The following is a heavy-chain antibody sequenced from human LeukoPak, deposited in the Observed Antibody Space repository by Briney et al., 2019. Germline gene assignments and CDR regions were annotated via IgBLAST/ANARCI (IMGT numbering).Heavy chain of an antibody. CDR2: IHHSGST. J-gene: IGHJ6*03. CDR1: GYFISSGYY. V-gene: IGHV4-38-2*02. D-gene: IGHD1-14*01. CDR3: ARTRTGTNYYYYYMDV. Sequence: SETLSLTCTDSGYFISSGYYWGWIRQPPGKGLQWIGSIHHSGSTYYNPSLKSRVTISVDTSKNQFSLKLSSVTAADTAVYYCARTRTGTNYYYYYMDVWGKGTTVTISS.